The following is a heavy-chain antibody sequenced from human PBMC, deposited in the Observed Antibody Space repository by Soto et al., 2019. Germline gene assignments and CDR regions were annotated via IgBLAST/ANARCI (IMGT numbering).Heavy chain of an antibody. D-gene: IGHD3-9*01. CDR2: ISGSGGST. CDR1: GFTCRSYA. V-gene: IGHV3-23*01. Sequence: GSLRRSCAASGFTCRSYAMSWVRQAPGKGLEWVSAISGSGGSTYYADSVKGRFTISRDNSKNTLYLQMNSLRAEDTAVYYCAKVLHYDILTGYPVDAFDIWGQGTMVTVSS. CDR3: AKVLHYDILTGYPVDAFDI. J-gene: IGHJ3*02.